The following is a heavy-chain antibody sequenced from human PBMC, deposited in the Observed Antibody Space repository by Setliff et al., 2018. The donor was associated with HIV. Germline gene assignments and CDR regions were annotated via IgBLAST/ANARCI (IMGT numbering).Heavy chain of an antibody. J-gene: IGHJ6*03. D-gene: IGHD3-16*02. CDR3: GRSVFGGVIGPGGYYFYMDV. CDR1: GGSISNNF. Sequence: SETLSLTCTVSGGSISNNFWGWIRQPAGKGLEWIGHIHTSGATNYGPFLKSRVTTSLDTPKNQFSLTLTSVTAADTATYYCGRSVFGGVIGPGGYYFYMDVWGKGTTVTVSS. V-gene: IGHV4-4*07. CDR2: IHTSGAT.